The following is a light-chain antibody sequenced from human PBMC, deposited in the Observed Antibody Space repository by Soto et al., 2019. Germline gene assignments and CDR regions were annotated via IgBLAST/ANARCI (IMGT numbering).Light chain of an antibody. Sequence: EIVLTQSPGTLSLSPGERATLSCRASQSVSVNSLAWYQQKGGQAPRLLIYAASTRATGVPDRFSGTGSGTDFALTISGLQSEDFAVYYCQQYSKWPPWTFGPGTKVDIK. V-gene: IGKV3-20*01. CDR1: QSVSVNS. CDR2: AAS. CDR3: QQYSKWPPWT. J-gene: IGKJ1*01.